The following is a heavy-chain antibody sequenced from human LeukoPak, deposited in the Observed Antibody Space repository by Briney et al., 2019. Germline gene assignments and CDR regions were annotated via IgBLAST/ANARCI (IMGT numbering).Heavy chain of an antibody. J-gene: IGHJ4*02. CDR3: ARSVGWNQLLYFAY. CDR2: IYTSGST. V-gene: IGHV4-4*09. CDR1: GGSISSYY. Sequence: PSETLSLTCTVSGGSISSYYWSWIRQPPGKGLEWIGYIYTSGSTNYNPSLKSRVTISVDTSKNQFSLKLTYVPAAATAVYHCARSVGWNQLLYFAYWGQGTLVTVSS. D-gene: IGHD2-2*01.